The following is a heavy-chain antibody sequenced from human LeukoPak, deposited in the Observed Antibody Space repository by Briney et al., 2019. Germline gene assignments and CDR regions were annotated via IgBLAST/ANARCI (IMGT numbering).Heavy chain of an antibody. CDR2: IIPIFGTA. Sequence: ASVKVSCKASGGTFSSYAISWVRQAPGQGLEWMGGIIPIFGTANYAQKFQGRVTITADESTSTAYMELRSLRSDDTAVYYCARDPQQQLVPYYYYMDVWGKGTTVTVSS. CDR3: ARDPQQQLVPYYYYMDV. V-gene: IGHV1-69*13. D-gene: IGHD6-13*01. J-gene: IGHJ6*03. CDR1: GGTFSSYA.